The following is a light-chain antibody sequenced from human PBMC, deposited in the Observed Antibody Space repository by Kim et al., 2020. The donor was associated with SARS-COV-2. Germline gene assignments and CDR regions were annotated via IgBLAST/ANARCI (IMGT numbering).Light chain of an antibody. CDR1: NSNIGAGYD. J-gene: IGLJ3*02. Sequence: QSVLTQPPSVSAAPGQRVTISCTGSNSNIGAGYDVHWYRQLPGTAPKLLIYSNSNRPSGVPDRFSGSKSGTSASLAITGLQGEDEADYYCQSYDSSLSDGSSLSGWVFGGGTKLTVL. CDR2: SNS. CDR3: QSYDSSLSDGSSLSGWV. V-gene: IGLV1-40*01.